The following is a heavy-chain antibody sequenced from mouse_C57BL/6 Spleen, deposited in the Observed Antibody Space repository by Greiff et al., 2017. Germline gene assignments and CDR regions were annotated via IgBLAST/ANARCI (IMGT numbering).Heavy chain of an antibody. Sequence: QVQLQQPGAELVRPGSSVKLSCKASGYTFTSYWMHWVKQRPIQGLEWIGNIDPSDSETHYNQKFKDKATLTVDKSSSTAYMQLSSLTSEDSAVYYCARRGFRTGGYTVLQDPFDYWGQGTTLTVSS. CDR2: IDPSDSET. CDR3: ARRGFRTGGYTVLQDPFDY. D-gene: IGHD1-1*01. J-gene: IGHJ2*01. CDR1: GYTFTSYW. V-gene: IGHV1-52*01.